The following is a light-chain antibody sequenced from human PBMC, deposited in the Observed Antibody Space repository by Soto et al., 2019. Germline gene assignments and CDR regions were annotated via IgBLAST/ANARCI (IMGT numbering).Light chain of an antibody. CDR2: KSN. CDR3: AAWDDRLNGRV. V-gene: IGLV1-44*01. CDR1: SSNIGSNT. J-gene: IGLJ3*02. Sequence: QSVLTQPPSASATPGQRVTISCSGSSSNIGSNTVNWYQQLPGTAPKLLIYKSNQRPSGVPDRFSGSKSGTSASLAISGLQSEDEADYYCAAWDDRLNGRVFSGGTKVTVL.